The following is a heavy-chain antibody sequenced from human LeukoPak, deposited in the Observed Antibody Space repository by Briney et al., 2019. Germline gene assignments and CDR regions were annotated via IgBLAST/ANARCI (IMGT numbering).Heavy chain of an antibody. CDR3: AKDPRVGATTPEYFLH. CDR1: GFTFSSGNYA. V-gene: IGHV3-23*01. D-gene: IGHD1-26*01. CDR2: ISGSGGRT. Sequence: PGGSLRLSCAASGFTFSSGNYAMTWVRQAPGKGLEWVSAISGSGGRTFYADSVKGRFTISRDNSKNTLYLQMNSLRAEDTAIYYCAKDPRVGATTPEYFLHWGQGTLVTVSS. J-gene: IGHJ1*01.